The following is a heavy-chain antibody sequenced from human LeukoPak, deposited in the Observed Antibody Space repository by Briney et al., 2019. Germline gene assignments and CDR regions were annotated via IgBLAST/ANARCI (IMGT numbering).Heavy chain of an antibody. Sequence: ASAKVSCKASGYTFTGYYMHWVRQAPGQGLEWMGWINPNSGGTNYAQKFQGRVTMTRDTSISTAYMELSRLRSDDTAVYYCATVIPKYSSLDYWGQGTLVTVSS. CDR3: ATVIPKYSSLDY. CDR2: INPNSGGT. J-gene: IGHJ4*02. V-gene: IGHV1-2*02. CDR1: GYTFTGYY. D-gene: IGHD6-6*01.